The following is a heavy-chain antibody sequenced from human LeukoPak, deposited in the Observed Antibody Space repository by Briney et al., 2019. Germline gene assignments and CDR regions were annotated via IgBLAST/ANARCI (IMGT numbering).Heavy chain of an antibody. J-gene: IGHJ4*02. CDR2: IKADGSEE. Sequence: GGSLRLSCAASGFTFSNYFMTWVRQAPGKGLEWVADIKADGSEEYYVDSVKGRFTISRDNSKNTLFLHMNSLRAEDTAVYFCAKTPLNYYDSSGETGFDYWGQGTLVTVSS. CDR1: GFTFSNYF. V-gene: IGHV3-7*03. D-gene: IGHD3-22*01. CDR3: AKTPLNYYDSSGETGFDY.